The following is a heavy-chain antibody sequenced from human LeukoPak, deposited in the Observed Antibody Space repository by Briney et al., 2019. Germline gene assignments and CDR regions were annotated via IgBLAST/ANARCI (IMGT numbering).Heavy chain of an antibody. V-gene: IGHV4-38-2*02. D-gene: IGHD3-9*01. Sequence: SETLSLTCTVSGYSISSGYYWGWIRQPPGKGLEWIGSIYHSGSTYYNPSLKSRVTISVDTSKNQFSLKLSSVTAADTAVYYCARDPTYYDILTGYYKGVHGAFDIWGQGTMVTVSS. J-gene: IGHJ3*02. CDR1: GYSISSGYY. CDR3: ARDPTYYDILTGYYKGVHGAFDI. CDR2: IYHSGST.